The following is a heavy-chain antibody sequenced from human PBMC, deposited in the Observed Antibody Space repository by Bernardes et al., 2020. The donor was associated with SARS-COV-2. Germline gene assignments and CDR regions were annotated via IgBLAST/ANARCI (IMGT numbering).Heavy chain of an antibody. D-gene: IGHD6-19*01. CDR2: IKSDIDGGTT. CDR3: ATPGGWLTRHDGFKI. V-gene: IGHV3-15*01. Sequence: GGSLRLSCAASGFPFNKAWMSWVRQAPGKGLEWVGRIKSDIDGGTTDYAAPVQGRFNISRDDSKRTLYLQMNSLKTEDTAVYYCATPGGWLTRHDGFKIWGQGTMVAVSS. J-gene: IGHJ3*02. CDR1: GFPFNKAW.